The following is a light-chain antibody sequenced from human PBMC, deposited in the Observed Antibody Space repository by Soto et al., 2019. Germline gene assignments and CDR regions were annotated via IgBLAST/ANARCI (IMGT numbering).Light chain of an antibody. CDR1: QSIGRY. Sequence: DLQMTQSPSSLSASVGDRVTITCRASQSIGRYLNWYQQKPGKAPNLLIYIASTLQSGVPSRFSGSGSGTDFTLTISNLQPEDFATYYCQQSDSTPRTFGQGTKVEIK. CDR2: IAS. CDR3: QQSDSTPRT. J-gene: IGKJ1*01. V-gene: IGKV1-39*01.